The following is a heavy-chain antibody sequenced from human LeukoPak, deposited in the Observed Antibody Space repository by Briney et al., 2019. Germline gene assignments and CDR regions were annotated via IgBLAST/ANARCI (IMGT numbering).Heavy chain of an antibody. CDR1: GFTFSSYG. Sequence: GGSLRLSCAASGFTFSSYGMHWVRQAPGKGLEWVAVIWYDGSNKYYADSVKGRFTISRDNSKNTLYLQMNSLRAEDTAVYYCAGTLIAYYYYGMDVWGQGTTVTVSS. V-gene: IGHV3-33*01. CDR3: AGTLIAYYYYGMDV. J-gene: IGHJ6*02. D-gene: IGHD3-16*01. CDR2: IWYDGSNK.